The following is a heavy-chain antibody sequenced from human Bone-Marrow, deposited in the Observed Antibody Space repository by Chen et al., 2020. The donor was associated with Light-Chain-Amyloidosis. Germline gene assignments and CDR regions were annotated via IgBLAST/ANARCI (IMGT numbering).Heavy chain of an antibody. CDR1: GFNFSSFG. V-gene: IGHV3-23*04. D-gene: IGHD3-10*01. CDR3: TRKGGYFDF. J-gene: IGHJ4*02. CDR2: VSGSTVSK. Sequence: EVQLVESGGGLVQPGGSLRLSCATSGFNFSSFGMSWVRQAPGKGLEWVSTVSGSTVSKYYAGAVKGRFITSRDNSKSTLYLQMNSLRAGDTAVYFCTRKGGYFDFWGQGSLVTVSS.